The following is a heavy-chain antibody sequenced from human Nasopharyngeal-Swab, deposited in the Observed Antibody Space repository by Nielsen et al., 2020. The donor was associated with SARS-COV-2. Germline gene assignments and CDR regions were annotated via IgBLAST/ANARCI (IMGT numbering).Heavy chain of an antibody. CDR3: ARSRSYYDSSGFPVGY. J-gene: IGHJ4*02. CDR1: GFTFSDYY. D-gene: IGHD3-22*01. CDR2: ISSSGSTI. Sequence: GGSLRRSCAASGFTFSDYYVSWIRQAPGKGLEWVSYISSSGSTIYYADSVKGRFTISRDNAKNSLYLQMNSLRAEDTAVYYCARSRSYYDSSGFPVGYWGQGTLVTVSS. V-gene: IGHV3-11*01.